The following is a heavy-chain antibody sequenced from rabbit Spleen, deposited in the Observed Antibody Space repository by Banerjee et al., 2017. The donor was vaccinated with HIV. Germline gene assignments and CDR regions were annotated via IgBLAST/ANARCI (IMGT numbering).Heavy chain of an antibody. V-gene: IGHV1S45*01. J-gene: IGHJ4*01. CDR3: ARDAINGGLYFDL. CDR2: IYGGSSGNT. Sequence: QEQLEESGGDLVKPEGSLTLTCTASGFTISSSYWICWVRQAPGKGLERIACIYGGSSGNTYYASWAKGRFTISKTSSTTVDLKMTSLTAADTATYFCARDAINGGLYFDLWGQGTLVTVS. CDR1: GFTISSSYW. D-gene: IGHD5-1*01.